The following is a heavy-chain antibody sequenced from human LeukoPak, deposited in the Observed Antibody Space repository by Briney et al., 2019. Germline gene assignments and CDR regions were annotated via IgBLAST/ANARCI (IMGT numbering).Heavy chain of an antibody. D-gene: IGHD3-22*01. CDR3: AREVRGYYSDY. Sequence: PGGSLSLSCAASGFIVSSNYMSWVRQAPGKGLEWVSVISSGGNTYYADSVKGRFTISRDISKNTLYLQMNGLRAEDTAVYYCAREVRGYYSDYWGQGTLVTVSS. CDR2: ISSGGNT. V-gene: IGHV3-53*01. CDR1: GFIVSSNY. J-gene: IGHJ4*02.